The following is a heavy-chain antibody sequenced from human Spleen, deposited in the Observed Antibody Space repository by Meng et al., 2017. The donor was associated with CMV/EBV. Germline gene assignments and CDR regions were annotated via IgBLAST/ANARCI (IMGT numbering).Heavy chain of an antibody. J-gene: IGHJ4*02. Sequence: GGSLRLSCAASGFTFSSYAMTWVRQAPGKGLEWVSGISDSGDSTHYADSVKGRFTISRDNSRNTLYLQMNSLRVDDTATYYCAKGEGAAASPVHDFWGQGTLVTVSS. CDR2: ISDSGDST. V-gene: IGHV3-23*01. D-gene: IGHD6-13*01. CDR1: GFTFSSYA. CDR3: AKGEGAAASPVHDF.